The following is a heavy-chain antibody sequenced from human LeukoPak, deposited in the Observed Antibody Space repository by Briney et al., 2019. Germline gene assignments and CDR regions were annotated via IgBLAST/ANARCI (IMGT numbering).Heavy chain of an antibody. D-gene: IGHD6-19*01. CDR3: AKGSDFHSSGWYLDY. CDR2: ISGSGGST. Sequence: GGSLRLSCAASGFTFSSYAMSWVRQAPGKGLEWVSAISGSGGSTYYADSVKGRFTISRDNSKNTLYLQMNSLRAEDTAVYYCAKGSDFHSSGWYLDYWGQGTLVTVSS. CDR1: GFTFSSYA. V-gene: IGHV3-23*01. J-gene: IGHJ4*02.